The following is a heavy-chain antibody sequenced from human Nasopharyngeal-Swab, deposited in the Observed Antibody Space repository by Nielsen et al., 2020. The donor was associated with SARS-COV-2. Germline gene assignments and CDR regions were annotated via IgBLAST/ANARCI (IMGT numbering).Heavy chain of an antibody. Sequence: SETLSLTCTVSGGSISSSSYYWGWIRQPPGKGLEWIGEINHSGSTNYNPSLKSRVTISVDTSKNQFSLKLSSVTAADTAVYYCARVPGYYYYMDVWGKGTTVTVSS. CDR2: INHSGST. V-gene: IGHV4-39*07. CDR1: GGSISSSSYY. J-gene: IGHJ6*03. CDR3: ARVPGYYYYMDV.